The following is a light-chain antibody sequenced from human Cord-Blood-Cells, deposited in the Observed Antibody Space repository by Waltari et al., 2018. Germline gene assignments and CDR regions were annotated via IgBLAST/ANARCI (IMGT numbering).Light chain of an antibody. V-gene: IGLV2-23*01. CDR3: CSYAGSSTYV. J-gene: IGLJ1*01. CDR1: SSAVGSYNL. Sequence: QSALTQPAPLSGSPGQSLTISCPGPSSAVGSYNLVSWYQQPPGKAPKLMIYEGSKRPSGVSNRFSGSKSGNTASLTISGLQAEDEADYYCCSYAGSSTYVFGTGTKVTVL. CDR2: EGS.